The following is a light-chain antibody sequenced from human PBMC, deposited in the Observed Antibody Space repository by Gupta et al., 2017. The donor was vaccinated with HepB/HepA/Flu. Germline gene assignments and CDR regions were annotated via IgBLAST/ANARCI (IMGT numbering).Light chain of an antibody. Sequence: EIVLTQSPGTLSLSRGERATLSCSASQSVSSNFLAWYQQKPGQAPRLLIYGASSRATGIPDRFSGSGSGTDFTLTISRLEPEDFALYYCQQYGSSPLTFGGGTKVEIK. V-gene: IGKV3-20*01. J-gene: IGKJ4*01. CDR1: QSVSSNF. CDR3: QQYGSSPLT. CDR2: GAS.